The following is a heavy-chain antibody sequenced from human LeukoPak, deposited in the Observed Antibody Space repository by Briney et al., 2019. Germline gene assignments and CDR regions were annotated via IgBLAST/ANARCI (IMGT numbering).Heavy chain of an antibody. CDR1: GGTFSSYA. CDR2: IIPIFGTA. D-gene: IGHD6-6*01. Sequence: SVKVSCKASGGTFSSYAISWVRQAPGQGLEWMGGIIPIFGTANYAQKFQGRATITADESTSTAYMELSSLRSEDTAVYHCARGFSSSEIGSFDYWGQGTLVTVSS. J-gene: IGHJ4*02. V-gene: IGHV1-69*13. CDR3: ARGFSSSEIGSFDY.